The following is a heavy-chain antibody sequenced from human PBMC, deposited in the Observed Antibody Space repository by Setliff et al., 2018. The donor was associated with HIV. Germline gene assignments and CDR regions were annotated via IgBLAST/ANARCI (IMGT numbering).Heavy chain of an antibody. Sequence: PSETLSLTCTVSGDSISTSNSYWGWVRQPPGKGLEWIGRLYYGGSTYYNPSLKSRVTRSLDTSKNQFSLKLRSVTAADTAVYYCARHGYSSDLPISYCDSWGQGSLVTVSS. D-gene: IGHD5-18*01. CDR2: LYYGGST. J-gene: IGHJ4*02. V-gene: IGHV4-39*01. CDR3: ARHGYSSDLPISYCDS. CDR1: GDSISTSNSY.